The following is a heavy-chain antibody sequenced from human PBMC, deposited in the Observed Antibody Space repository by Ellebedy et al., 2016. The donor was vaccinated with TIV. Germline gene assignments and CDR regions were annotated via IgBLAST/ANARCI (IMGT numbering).Heavy chain of an antibody. V-gene: IGHV3-48*01. J-gene: IGHJ4*02. CDR2: ISTSGSDI. Sequence: GGSLRLSCAASGFTFSSYSLNWVRQAPGKGLEWLSYISTSGSDIYYADSVKGRFTISRDNAKTSLYLQMNSLRAEDTAVYYCARDEYYYGSGSYYFLDYWGQGTLVTVSS. CDR1: GFTFSSYS. D-gene: IGHD3-10*01. CDR3: ARDEYYYGSGSYYFLDY.